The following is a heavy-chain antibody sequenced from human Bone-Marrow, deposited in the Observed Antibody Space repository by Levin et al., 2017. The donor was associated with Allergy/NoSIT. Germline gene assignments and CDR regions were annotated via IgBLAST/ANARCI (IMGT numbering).Heavy chain of an antibody. CDR2: IISIFGTI. CDR1: GGSFNTYA. J-gene: IGHJ3*02. Sequence: ASVKVSCKASGGSFNTYAINWVRQAPGQGLEWMGGIISIFGTINYAQKFKGRVTISADKSTSTGYMELSSLTSEDTAVYYCARDPEYYDSPGYYSGSFDIWGQGTMVTVSS. D-gene: IGHD3-22*01. V-gene: IGHV1-69*06. CDR3: ARDPEYYDSPGYYSGSFDI.